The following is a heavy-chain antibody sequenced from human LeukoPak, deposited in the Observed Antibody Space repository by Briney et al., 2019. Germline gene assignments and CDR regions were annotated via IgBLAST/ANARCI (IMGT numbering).Heavy chain of an antibody. V-gene: IGHV1-18*01. CDR2: ISAYNGNT. CDR1: GYTFTSYG. J-gene: IGHJ4*02. Sequence: ASVKVSCKASGYTFTSYGISWVRQAPGQGLEWMGWISAYNGNTNYAQKLQGRVTMTTDTSTSTAYMELRSLRSDDTAVYYCASSAYDILTGYYDGTEINYWGQGTLVTVSS. D-gene: IGHD3-9*01. CDR3: ASSAYDILTGYYDGTEINY.